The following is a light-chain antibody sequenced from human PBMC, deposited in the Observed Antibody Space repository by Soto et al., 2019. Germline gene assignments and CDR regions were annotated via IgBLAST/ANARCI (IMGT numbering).Light chain of an antibody. J-gene: IGLJ1*01. V-gene: IGLV2-8*01. CDR1: SSDVGGYNY. Sequence: QSALTQPPSASGSSGQSVTISCTGTSSDVGGYNYVSWYQQHPGKAPKLMIYEVSERPSGVPDRFSGSKSSNTASLTVSGLQAEDEADYYCSSYAGSNNVVFGTGTKLTVL. CDR3: SSYAGSNNVV. CDR2: EVS.